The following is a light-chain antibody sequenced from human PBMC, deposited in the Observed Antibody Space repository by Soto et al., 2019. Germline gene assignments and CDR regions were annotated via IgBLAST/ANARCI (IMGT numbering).Light chain of an antibody. CDR3: QQYYTTPYT. CDR2: WAS. J-gene: IGKJ2*01. V-gene: IGKV4-1*01. CDR1: QSVLHSSDNKNY. Sequence: DIVMTQSPDSLAVSLGERATINCKSSQSVLHSSDNKNYLTWYQQKPGQPPKLLISWASTRESGVPDRFSGSGSGTDFTLTISSLQAEDVAVYYCQQYYTTPYTFGQGTQLEIK.